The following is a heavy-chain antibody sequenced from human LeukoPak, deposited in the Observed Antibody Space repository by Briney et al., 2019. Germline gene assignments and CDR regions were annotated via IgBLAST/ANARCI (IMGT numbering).Heavy chain of an antibody. CDR2: IGSNSVI. D-gene: IGHD4-11*01. V-gene: IGHV3-48*02. CDR1: GFTFSTYE. J-gene: IGHJ4*02. CDR3: ARDWSYSFDY. Sequence: PGGSLRLSCAASGFTFSTYEMNWVRQAPGKGLEWISYIGSNSVIYYADSVRGRFTISRDNAKNSLYLQMNSLRDEDTAVYYCARDWSYSFDYWGQGTLVSVSS.